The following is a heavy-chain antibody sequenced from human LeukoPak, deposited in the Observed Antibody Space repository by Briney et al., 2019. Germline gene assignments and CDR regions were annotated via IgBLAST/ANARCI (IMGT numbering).Heavy chain of an antibody. Sequence: GGSLRLTCAASGFTFGSYAMSWVRQAPGKGLEWVSAISGSGGSTYYADSVKGRFTISRDNSKNTLYLQMNSLRAEDTAVYYCAKVMTRTMVRGAPPSDYWGQGTLVTVSS. CDR1: GFTFGSYA. V-gene: IGHV3-23*01. D-gene: IGHD3-10*01. CDR2: ISGSGGST. J-gene: IGHJ4*02. CDR3: AKVMTRTMVRGAPPSDY.